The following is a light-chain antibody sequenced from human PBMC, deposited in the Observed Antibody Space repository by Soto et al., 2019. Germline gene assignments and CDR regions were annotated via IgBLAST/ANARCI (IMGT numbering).Light chain of an antibody. CDR2: GAS. CDR1: QSVSSN. CDR3: QQYDNWPPP. J-gene: IGKJ2*01. V-gene: IGKV3-15*01. Sequence: EIVMTQSPATLSVSPGERATLSCRASQSVSSNLAWYQQKPGQAPRLLIYGASTRATGIPARFSGSGSGTEFTLTISSLQSEHFAVYYCQQYDNWPPPFGQGTKLEIK.